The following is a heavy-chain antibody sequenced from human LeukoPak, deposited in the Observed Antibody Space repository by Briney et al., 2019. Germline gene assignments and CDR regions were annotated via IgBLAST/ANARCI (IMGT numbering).Heavy chain of an antibody. Sequence: GGSLRLSRAASGFTFSSYGMHWVRQAPGKGLEWVAFIRYDGSNKYYADSVKGRFTISRDNSKNTLYLQMNSLRAEDTAVYYCAKTLRASLPGYSSSWLYYFDYWGQGTLVTVSS. CDR1: GFTFSSYG. CDR2: IRYDGSNK. J-gene: IGHJ4*02. D-gene: IGHD6-13*01. CDR3: AKTLRASLPGYSSSWLYYFDY. V-gene: IGHV3-30*02.